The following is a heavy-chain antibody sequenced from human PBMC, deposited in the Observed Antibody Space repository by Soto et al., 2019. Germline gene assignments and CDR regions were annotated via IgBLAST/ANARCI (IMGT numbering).Heavy chain of an antibody. CDR3: ARAYGDCFDY. CDR1: GGSISSYY. J-gene: IGHJ4*02. CDR2: IYYSGST. V-gene: IGHV4-59*01. D-gene: IGHD4-17*01. Sequence: SETLSLTCTVSGGSISSYYWSWIRQPPGKGLEWIGYIYYSGSTNYNPSLKSRVTISVDTSKNQFSLKLSSVTAADTAVYYCARAYGDCFDYWGQGIQVTVSS.